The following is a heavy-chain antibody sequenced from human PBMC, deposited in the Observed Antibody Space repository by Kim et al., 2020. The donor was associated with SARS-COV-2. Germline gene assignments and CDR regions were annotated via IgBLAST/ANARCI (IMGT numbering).Heavy chain of an antibody. V-gene: IGHV3-9*01. J-gene: IGHJ6*02. Sequence: GGSLRLSCAASGFTFDDYAMHWVRQAPGKGLEWVSGISWNSGSIGYADSVKGRFTISRDNAKNSLYLQMNSLRAEDTALYYCAKDSTHGPYCGGDCYSLYGMDVWGQGTTVTVSS. D-gene: IGHD2-21*02. CDR3: AKDSTHGPYCGGDCYSLYGMDV. CDR2: ISWNSGSI. CDR1: GFTFDDYA.